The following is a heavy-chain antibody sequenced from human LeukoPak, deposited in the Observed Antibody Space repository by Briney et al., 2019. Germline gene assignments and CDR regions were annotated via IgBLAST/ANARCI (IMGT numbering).Heavy chain of an antibody. CDR1: GFSLSNRGMC. CDR2: IDWDDDK. Sequence: SGPALVKPTQTLTLTCTVSGFSLSNRGMCVSWIRQPPGKALEWLARIDWDDDKYYSVSLKTRLTISKDTSKNRVVLTLTNMGPVDTATYYCARMWNHYDGAFDIWGQGTMVAVSS. CDR3: ARMWNHYDGAFDI. V-gene: IGHV2-70*11. D-gene: IGHD3-22*01. J-gene: IGHJ3*02.